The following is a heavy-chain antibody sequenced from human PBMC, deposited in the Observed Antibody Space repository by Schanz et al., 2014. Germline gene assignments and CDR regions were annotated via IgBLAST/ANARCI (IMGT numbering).Heavy chain of an antibody. D-gene: IGHD2-2*01. V-gene: IGHV3-33*08. CDR1: GFPFSSHG. CDR2: VGDTGTTK. Sequence: QVQLVESGGGVVQPGRSLKLSCAASGFPFSSHGMHWVRQAPAKGLEWVAVVGDTGTTKFYADSVKGRLTISRDNAKNSLYLQMNSLRAEDTAVYYCERFQSPHQPFDYWGQGTLVTVSS. J-gene: IGHJ4*02. CDR3: ERFQSPHQPFDY.